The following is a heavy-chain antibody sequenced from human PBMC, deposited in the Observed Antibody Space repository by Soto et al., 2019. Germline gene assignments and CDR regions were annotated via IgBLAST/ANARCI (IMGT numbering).Heavy chain of an antibody. V-gene: IGHV3-30*03. CDR2: ISNDGSNK. Sequence: GGSLRLSCAASGFTFSSYGMHWVRQAPGKGLEWVSVISNDGSNKYYADSVKGRFTISRDNAKNSLYLQMNSLRAEDTAVYYCARDTFGEFSTYYMDVWGKGTTVTVSS. CDR3: ARDTFGEFSTYYMDV. J-gene: IGHJ6*03. D-gene: IGHD3-10*01. CDR1: GFTFSSYG.